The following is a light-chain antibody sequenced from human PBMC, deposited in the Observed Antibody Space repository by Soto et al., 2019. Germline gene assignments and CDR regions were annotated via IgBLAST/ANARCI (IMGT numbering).Light chain of an antibody. Sequence: QSVLTQPASVSGSAGQSITISCSGTMRDVGAYNLVSWYQQHPGTAPKLIIYDVSKRPSGVPDRFSGSKSGNTASLTISGLQAEDEADYYCCSYAGSCYVFGTGTKLIVL. CDR3: CSYAGSCYV. CDR1: MRDVGAYNL. J-gene: IGLJ1*01. V-gene: IGLV2-11*01. CDR2: DVS.